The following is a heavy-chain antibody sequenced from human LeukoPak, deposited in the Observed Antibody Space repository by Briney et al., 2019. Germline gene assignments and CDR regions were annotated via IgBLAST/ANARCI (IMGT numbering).Heavy chain of an antibody. J-gene: IGHJ4*02. CDR3: ARIPPRDY. V-gene: IGHV4-34*01. CDR2: INHSGST. Sequence: SETLSLTCAVHGGSFSGYYWSWIRQPPGKGLEWIGEINHSGSTNYNPSLKSRVTISVDTSKNQFSLKLSSVTAADTAVYYCARIPPRDYWGQGTLVTVSS. CDR1: GGSFSGYY.